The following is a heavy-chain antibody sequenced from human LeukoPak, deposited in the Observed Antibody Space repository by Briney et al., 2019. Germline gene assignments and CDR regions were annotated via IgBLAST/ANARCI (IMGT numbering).Heavy chain of an antibody. CDR1: GGSISSYY. D-gene: IGHD5-24*01. V-gene: IGHV4-59*08. J-gene: IGHJ4*02. CDR3: ARQEMATIIDY. CDR2: IYYSGST. Sequence: PSETLSLTCTVSGGSISSYYWSWIRQPPGKGLEWIGYIYYSGSTNYNPSLKSRVTISVDTSKNQFSLKLSSVTAADTAVYYCARQEMATIIDYWGQGTLVTVSS.